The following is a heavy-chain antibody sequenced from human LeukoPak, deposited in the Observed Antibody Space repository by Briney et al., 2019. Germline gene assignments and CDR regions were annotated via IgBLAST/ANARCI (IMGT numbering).Heavy chain of an antibody. CDR2: IWYDGSNK. J-gene: IGHJ4*02. V-gene: IGHV3-33*08. CDR1: GLTFSSYS. CDR3: ARDSRYSSSWTDY. Sequence: GGSLRLSCAASGLTFSSYSMNWVRQAPGKGLEWVAVIWYDGSNKYYADSVKGRFTISRDNSKNTLYLQMNSLRAEDTAVYYCARDSRYSSSWTDYWGQGTLVTVSS. D-gene: IGHD6-13*01.